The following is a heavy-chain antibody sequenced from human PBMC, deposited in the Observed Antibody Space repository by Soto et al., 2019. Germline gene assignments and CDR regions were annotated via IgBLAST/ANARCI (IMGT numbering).Heavy chain of an antibody. CDR1: GFTFSSYA. D-gene: IGHD4-17*01. CDR2: ISYDGSNK. V-gene: IGHV3-30-3*01. Sequence: GGSLRLSCAASGFTFSSYAMHWVRQAPGKGLEWVAVISYDGSNKYYADSVKGRFTISRDNSKNTLYLQMNSLRAEDTAVYYCARDYGDHFDYWGQGTLVTVSS. J-gene: IGHJ4*02. CDR3: ARDYGDHFDY.